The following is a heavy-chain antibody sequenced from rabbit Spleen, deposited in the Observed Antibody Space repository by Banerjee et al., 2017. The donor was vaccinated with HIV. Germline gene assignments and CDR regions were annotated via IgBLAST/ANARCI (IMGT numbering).Heavy chain of an antibody. J-gene: IGHJ4*01. V-gene: IGHV1S40*01. CDR2: IYTGTIGTT. CDR3: ARDADSSYGYYFNL. Sequence: QSLEESGGDLVKPEGSLTLTCTASGFSFSSGYYMCWVRQAPGKGLEWIACIYTGTIGTTYYATWAKGRFTCSKISSTTVTLQMTSLTAADTATYFCARDADSSYGYYFNLWGQGTLVTVS. CDR1: GFSFSSGYY. D-gene: IGHD8-1*01.